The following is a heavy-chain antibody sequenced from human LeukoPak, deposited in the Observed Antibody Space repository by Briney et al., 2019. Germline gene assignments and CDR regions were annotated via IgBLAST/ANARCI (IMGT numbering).Heavy chain of an antibody. Sequence: PGGSLRLSCAASRFSFRGYWMHWVRQAPGKGLVWLSRINTDGSVTSYVDSVKGRFTISRDNAKNTLYLQMNSLRAEGTAVYYCAKELSYYYYYYMDVWGKGTTVTVSS. CDR1: RFSFRGYW. V-gene: IGHV3-74*01. J-gene: IGHJ6*03. CDR3: AKELSYYYYYYMDV. CDR2: INTDGSVT.